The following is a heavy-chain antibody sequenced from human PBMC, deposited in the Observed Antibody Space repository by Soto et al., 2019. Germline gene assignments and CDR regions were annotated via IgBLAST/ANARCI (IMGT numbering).Heavy chain of an antibody. D-gene: IGHD6-6*01. Sequence: PGGSLRLSCAASGFTFSSYSMNWVRQAPGKGLEWVSSISSSSSYIYYADSVKGRFTISRDNAKNSLYLQMNSLRAEDTAVYYCARDPVGDFTIAARPINWFDPWGQGTLVTVSS. CDR3: ARDPVGDFTIAARPINWFDP. CDR1: GFTFSSYS. J-gene: IGHJ5*02. V-gene: IGHV3-21*01. CDR2: ISSSSSYI.